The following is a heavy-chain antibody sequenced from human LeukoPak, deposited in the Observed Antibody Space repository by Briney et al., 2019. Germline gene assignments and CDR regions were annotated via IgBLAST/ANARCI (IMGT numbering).Heavy chain of an antibody. CDR3: ARGSSWSYYFDY. CDR1: GGSISSYY. J-gene: IGHJ4*02. V-gene: IGHV4-59*08. CDR2: IYYSGST. D-gene: IGHD6-13*01. Sequence: KPSETLSLTRTVSGGSISSYYWSWIRQPPGKGLEWIGYIYYSGSTNYNPSLKSRVTISVDTSKNQFSLKVSSVTAADTAVYYCARGSSWSYYFDYWGQGTLVTVSS.